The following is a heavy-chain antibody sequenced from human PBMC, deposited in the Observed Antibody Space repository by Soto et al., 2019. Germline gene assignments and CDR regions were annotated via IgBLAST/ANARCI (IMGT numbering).Heavy chain of an antibody. V-gene: IGHV1-8*01. Sequence: ASVKVSCKASGYTFTSYDINWVRQATGQGLEWMGWMNPNSGNTGYAQKFQGRVTMTGNTSISTAYMELSSLRSEDTAVYYCARGPSYDILTGYYLYYYYYGMDVWGQGTTVTVSS. CDR1: GYTFTSYD. D-gene: IGHD3-9*01. CDR3: ARGPSYDILTGYYLYYYYYGMDV. J-gene: IGHJ6*02. CDR2: MNPNSGNT.